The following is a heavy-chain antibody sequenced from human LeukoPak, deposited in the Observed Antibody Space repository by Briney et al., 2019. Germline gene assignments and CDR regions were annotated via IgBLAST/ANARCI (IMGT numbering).Heavy chain of an antibody. V-gene: IGHV1-8*01. Sequence: ASVKVSCKASGYTFTSYDINWVRQATGQGLEWMGWMNPNSGNTGYAQKFQGRATMTRNTSISTAYMELSSLRSEDTAVYYCARAVRKSYDFWSGPLYYFDYWGQGTLVTVSS. CDR2: MNPNSGNT. D-gene: IGHD3-3*01. J-gene: IGHJ4*02. CDR3: ARAVRKSYDFWSGPLYYFDY. CDR1: GYTFTSYD.